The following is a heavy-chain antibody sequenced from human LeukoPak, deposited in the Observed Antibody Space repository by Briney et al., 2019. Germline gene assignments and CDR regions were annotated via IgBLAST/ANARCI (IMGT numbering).Heavy chain of an antibody. Sequence: SETLSLTCTVSGGXISSSSYHWGWLRQPPGKDLEWIGSVSYSGNTYCNPSLKSRLTIPVDTSKNQFSLKLSSVTAADTAVYYCATDSGSLDAFDIWGQGNLVTVSS. D-gene: IGHD1-26*01. J-gene: IGHJ3*02. V-gene: IGHV4-39*01. CDR3: ATDSGSLDAFDI. CDR2: VSYSGNT. CDR1: GGXISSSSYH.